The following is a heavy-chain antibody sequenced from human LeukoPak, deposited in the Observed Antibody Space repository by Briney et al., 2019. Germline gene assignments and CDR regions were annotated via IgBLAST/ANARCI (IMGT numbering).Heavy chain of an antibody. V-gene: IGHV3-48*01. CDR1: GFTFSTYA. CDR3: ATAYGSQ. CDR2: IGSSGSPI. D-gene: IGHD2-15*01. J-gene: IGHJ4*02. Sequence: GGSLRLSCGASGFTFSTYAMSWLRRAPGKGLEWLSNIGSSGSPISYADSVKGRFTISRDKGKNSLYLQMNSLRAEDTAVYYCATAYGSQWGQGTLVTVSS.